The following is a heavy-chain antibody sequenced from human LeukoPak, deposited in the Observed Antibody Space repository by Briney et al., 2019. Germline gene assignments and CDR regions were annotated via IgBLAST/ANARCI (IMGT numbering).Heavy chain of an antibody. CDR1: GYSFTSYW. Sequence: GESLKISCKGSGYSFTSYWIGWVRQMPGKGLEWMGIIYPGDSDTRYSPSFQGQVTISADRSISTAYLQWSSLKASDTAMYYCATQEGNEYPRGYFDLWGRGTLVTVSS. J-gene: IGHJ2*01. CDR2: IYPGDSDT. D-gene: IGHD2/OR15-2a*01. V-gene: IGHV5-51*01. CDR3: ATQEGNEYPRGYFDL.